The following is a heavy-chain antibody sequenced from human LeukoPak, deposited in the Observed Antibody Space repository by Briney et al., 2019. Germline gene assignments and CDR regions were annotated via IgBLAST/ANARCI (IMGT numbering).Heavy chain of an antibody. CDR3: ARSGGYGWDY. V-gene: IGHV3-23*01. Sequence: GGSLRLSCAASGFTFSSYAMSWVRQAPGKGLEWVSAISGSGGSTYYADSVKGRFTISRDNSKNSLFLQINSLRVDDTAVYYCARSGGYGWDYWGQGAVVTVSS. CDR1: GFTFSSYA. CDR2: ISGSGGST. D-gene: IGHD5-12*01. J-gene: IGHJ4*02.